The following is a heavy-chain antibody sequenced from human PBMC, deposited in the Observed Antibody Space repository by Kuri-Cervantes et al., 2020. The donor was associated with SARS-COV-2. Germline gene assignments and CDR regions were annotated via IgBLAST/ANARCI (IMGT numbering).Heavy chain of an antibody. CDR3: ARGKLWPSSFDY. CDR1: GFTFSSYA. J-gene: IGHJ4*02. D-gene: IGHD1-1*01. CDR2: ISGSGGST. Sequence: GGSLRLSCAASGFTFSSYAMSWVRQAPGKGLEWVSAISGSGGSTYYADSVKGRFTISRDNSQNTLCLQMNSLRAEDTAFYYCARGKLWPSSFDYWGQGTLVTVSS. V-gene: IGHV3-23*01.